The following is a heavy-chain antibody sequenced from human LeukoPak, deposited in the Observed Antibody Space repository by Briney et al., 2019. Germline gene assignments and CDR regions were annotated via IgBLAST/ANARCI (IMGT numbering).Heavy chain of an antibody. CDR1: GGTTGSDY. CDR3: ARLSLHCSGGSCYRGAFDS. D-gene: IGHD2-15*01. CDR2: VYYSGVT. J-gene: IGHJ4*02. Sequence: SETLSLTCSVSGGTTGSDYWSWIRQPPGKGLEWIAYVYYSGVTSYNPSLKGRVAISIDTSKNQFSLNLTSVTAADTAVYYCARLSLHCSGGSCYRGAFDSWGQGTLVTVSS. V-gene: IGHV4-59*08.